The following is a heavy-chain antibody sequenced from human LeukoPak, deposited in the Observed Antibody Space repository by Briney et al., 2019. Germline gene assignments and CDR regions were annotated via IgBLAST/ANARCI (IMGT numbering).Heavy chain of an antibody. CDR3: ARTFGYSYAYSDY. D-gene: IGHD5-18*01. Sequence: SETLSLTCTVSGGSISSSSYYWGWIRQPPGGGLGWIGSIGYSATTYSNSSHKSSVTTSVNTSKNQFSLTLNPVTGADTAVYSSARTFGYSYAYSDYWGQGTLVTVSS. J-gene: IGHJ4*02. CDR1: GGSISSSSYY. V-gene: IGHV4-39*01. CDR2: IGYSATT.